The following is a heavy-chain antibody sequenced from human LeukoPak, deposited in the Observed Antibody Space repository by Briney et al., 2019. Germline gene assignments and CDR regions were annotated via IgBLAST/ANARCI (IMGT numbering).Heavy chain of an antibody. Sequence: GSLRLSCAASGFAFSSYGMHWVRQAPGKGVEGVAFIRYDGSNKYYADSVKGRFTISRDNSKNTLYLQMNSLRAEDTAVYYCAKDVSIFGPYWYFDLWGRGTLVTVSS. CDR2: IRYDGSNK. J-gene: IGHJ2*01. V-gene: IGHV3-30*02. D-gene: IGHD3/OR15-3a*01. CDR3: AKDVSIFGPYWYFDL. CDR1: GFAFSSYG.